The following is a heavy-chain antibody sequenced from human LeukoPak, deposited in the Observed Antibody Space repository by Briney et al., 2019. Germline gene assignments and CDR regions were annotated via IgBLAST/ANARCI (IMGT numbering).Heavy chain of an antibody. D-gene: IGHD3-3*01. J-gene: IGHJ6*03. V-gene: IGHV4-39*07. CDR1: GGSISSSSYY. CDR2: IYYSGST. Sequence: SETLSLTCTVSGGSISSSSYYWGWIRQPPGKGLEWIGSIYYSGSTYYNPSLKSRVTISVDTSKNQFSLKLSSVTAADTAVYYCASGHYDFWSGYSNVYYYMDVWGKGITVTVSS. CDR3: ASGHYDFWSGYSNVYYYMDV.